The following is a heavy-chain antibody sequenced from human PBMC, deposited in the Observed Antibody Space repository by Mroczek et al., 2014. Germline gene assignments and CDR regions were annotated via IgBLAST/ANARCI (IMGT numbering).Heavy chain of an antibody. V-gene: IGHV4-59*01. CDR1: GGSISSYY. Sequence: QVQLQQWGPGLVKPSETLSLTCTVSGGSISSYYWSWTRQPPGKGLEWIGYIYYSGSTNYNPSLKSRVTISVDTSKNQFSLKLSSVTAADTAVYYCARGVDSSGYSSEYYFDYWGQGTLVTVSS. CDR2: IYYSGST. J-gene: IGHJ4*02. D-gene: IGHD3-22*01. CDR3: ARGVDSSGYSSEYYFDY.